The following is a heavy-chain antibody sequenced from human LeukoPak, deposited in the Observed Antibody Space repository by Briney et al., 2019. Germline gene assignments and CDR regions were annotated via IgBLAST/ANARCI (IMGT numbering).Heavy chain of an antibody. D-gene: IGHD3-9*01. CDR2: LSVIGDST. Sequence: PGGSLRLSCAASGFTFSIYAMSWVRQAPGKGLEWVSSLSVIGDSTYYADSAKGRFTISRDNSKNTLYLQMNSLRAEDTAVYYCAKVLSLRHFDWVLYIDHWGQGTLVTVSS. CDR3: AKVLSLRHFDWVLYIDH. V-gene: IGHV3-23*01. J-gene: IGHJ4*02. CDR1: GFTFSIYA.